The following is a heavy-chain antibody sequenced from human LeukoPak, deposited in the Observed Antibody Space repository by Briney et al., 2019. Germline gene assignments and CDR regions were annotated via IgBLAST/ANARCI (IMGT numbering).Heavy chain of an antibody. V-gene: IGHV1-46*01. D-gene: IGHD1-20*01. CDR2: INPNGDAT. J-gene: IGHJ5*02. Sequence: ASVKVSCKASRYTFTSYDINWVRQAPGQGLEWVGTINPNGDATNYAPRLQGRLTLTQDTSTSTVYMELRGLTPDDTAVYYCARPLFCAFDNCGYWLDPWGPGTLVTVPS. CDR3: ARPLFCAFDNCGYWLDP. CDR1: RYTFTSYD.